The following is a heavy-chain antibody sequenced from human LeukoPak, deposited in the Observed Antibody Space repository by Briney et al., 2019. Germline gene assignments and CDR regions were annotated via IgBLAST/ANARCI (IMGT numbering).Heavy chain of an antibody. Sequence: GGSLRLSCAASGFTFSSYGMHWVRQAPGKGLEWVAVISYDGSNKYYADSVRGRFTISRDNSKNTVYLQMNSLRTEDTAVYYCAKGGSSGPLDYWGQGTLVTVSS. CDR1: GFTFSSYG. V-gene: IGHV3-30*18. CDR3: AKGGSSGPLDY. D-gene: IGHD3-22*01. CDR2: ISYDGSNK. J-gene: IGHJ4*02.